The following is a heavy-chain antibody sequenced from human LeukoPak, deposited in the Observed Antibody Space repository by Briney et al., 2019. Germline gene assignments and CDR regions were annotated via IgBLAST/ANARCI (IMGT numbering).Heavy chain of an antibody. CDR3: ARDGFMITLVFDP. CDR1: GYTFTSYG. V-gene: IGHV1-69*04. Sequence: SVKVSCKASGYTFTSYGISWVRQAPGQGLEWMGRIIPILGIANYAQKFQGRVTITADKSTSTAYMELSSLRSEDTAVYYCARDGFMITLVFDPWGQGTLVTVSS. D-gene: IGHD3-16*01. CDR2: IIPILGIA. J-gene: IGHJ5*02.